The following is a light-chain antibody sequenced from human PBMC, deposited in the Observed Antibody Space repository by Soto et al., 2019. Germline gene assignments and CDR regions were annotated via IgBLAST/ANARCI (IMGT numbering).Light chain of an antibody. J-gene: IGKJ4*01. V-gene: IGKV1-33*01. CDR1: QDISNY. CDR3: QQYDNLPLT. Sequence: DIQLTQSPSSLSASVGDRVTITCQASQDISNYLNWYQQKPGQAPKLLIYDASNLETGVPSRFSGSGSGTDFTFTISSLQTEDIATYYCQQYDNLPLTFGGGTKVEIK. CDR2: DAS.